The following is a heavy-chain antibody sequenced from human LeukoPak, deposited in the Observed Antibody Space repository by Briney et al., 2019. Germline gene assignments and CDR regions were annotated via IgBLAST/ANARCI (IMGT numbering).Heavy chain of an antibody. J-gene: IGHJ5*02. D-gene: IGHD5-12*01. Sequence: PGGSLRLSCVDSGFTFSVFWMGWVRQAPGKGLEWVATIKEDGSEKYYVDSVKGRFTISRDNAKKSLYLQMNSLRGEDTAVYYCARVSGHSGSPWGQGTLVTVAS. CDR3: ARVSGHSGSP. CDR2: IKEDGSEK. V-gene: IGHV3-7*05. CDR1: GFTFSVFW.